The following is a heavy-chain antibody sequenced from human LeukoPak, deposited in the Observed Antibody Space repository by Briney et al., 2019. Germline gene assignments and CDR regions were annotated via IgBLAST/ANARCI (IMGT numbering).Heavy chain of an antibody. J-gene: IGHJ5*02. CDR3: ARTKYYDFWSGTSSGDWFDP. Sequence: GGSLRLSCAASGFTFSSYEMNWVRQAPGKGLEWVSYISSSGSTIYYADSVKGRFTISRDNAKNSLYLQMNSLRAEDTAVYYCARTKYYDFWSGTSSGDWFDPWGQGTLVSVST. D-gene: IGHD3-3*01. CDR1: GFTFSSYE. V-gene: IGHV3-48*03. CDR2: ISSSGSTI.